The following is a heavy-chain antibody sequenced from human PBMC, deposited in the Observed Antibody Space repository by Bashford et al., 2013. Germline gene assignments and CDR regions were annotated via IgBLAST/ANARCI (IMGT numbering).Heavy chain of an antibody. CDR1: GYNFNSYFYNYW. D-gene: IGHD3-10*01. CDR3: ARHGGDYGPESCYFGVSFFYDT. J-gene: IGHJ5*02. V-gene: IGHV5-51*01. Sequence: GESLKISCKGSGYNFNSYFYNYWLAWVRQVPGEGLEWMGIIYPGDSDTRYSPSFRGQVTISADKSSNTAYLQWSSLTASDSAMYFCARHGGDYGPESCYFGVSFFYDTWGQGTQVTVSX. CDR2: IYPGDSDT.